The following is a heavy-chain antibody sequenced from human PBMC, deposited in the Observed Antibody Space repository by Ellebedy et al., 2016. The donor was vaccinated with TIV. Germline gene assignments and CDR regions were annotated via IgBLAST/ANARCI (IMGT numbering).Heavy chain of an antibody. CDR2: INHSGST. D-gene: IGHD3-22*01. J-gene: IGHJ4*02. V-gene: IGHV4-34*01. Sequence: MPGGSLRLSCAVYGGSFSGYYWSWIRQPPGKGLEWIGEINHSGSTNYNPSLKSRVTISVDTSKNQFSLKLSSVTAADTAVYYCARKWPSSGYPEDYWGQGTLVTVSS. CDR3: ARKWPSSGYPEDY. CDR1: GGSFSGYY.